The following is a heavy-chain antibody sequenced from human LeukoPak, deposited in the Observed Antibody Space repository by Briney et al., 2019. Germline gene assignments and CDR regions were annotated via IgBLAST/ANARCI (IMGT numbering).Heavy chain of an antibody. V-gene: IGHV4-34*01. CDR3: ARVKGSSSSRD. CDR2: INHSGST. D-gene: IGHD6-13*01. Sequence: PSETLSLTCAVYGGSFSGYYWSWIRQPPGKGLEWIGEINHSGSTNYNPALKSRVTISVDTSKNQFSLKLSSVTAADTAVYYCARVKGSSSSRDWGQGTLVTISS. CDR1: GGSFSGYY. J-gene: IGHJ4*02.